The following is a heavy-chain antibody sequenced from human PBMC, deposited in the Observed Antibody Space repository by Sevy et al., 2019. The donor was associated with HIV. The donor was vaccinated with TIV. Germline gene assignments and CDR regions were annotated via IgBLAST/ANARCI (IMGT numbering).Heavy chain of an antibody. Sequence: GESPKISCAASGFTFSSYSMHWVRQAPGKGLEWVSSISGLSNYIYYADSMKGRFSISRDNAKNSLYLQMISLRAEDTAVFYCARAVPATDAFDIWGQGTLVTVSS. J-gene: IGHJ3*02. D-gene: IGHD6-19*01. CDR2: ISGLSNYI. CDR3: ARAVPATDAFDI. CDR1: GFTFSSYS. V-gene: IGHV3-21*01.